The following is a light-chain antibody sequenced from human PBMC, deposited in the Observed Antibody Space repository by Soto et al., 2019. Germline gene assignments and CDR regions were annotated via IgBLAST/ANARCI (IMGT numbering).Light chain of an antibody. CDR3: LQDYSYPRT. V-gene: IGKV1-6*01. CDR1: QGIRTE. CDR2: AAS. Sequence: AIQMTQSPSSLSASVGDRVFITCRSSQGIRTELAWYQQKTGKAPKLLIYAASSLQSGVPSRFSGSGSGTDFTLTISSLQPEDFATYYCLQDYSYPRTFGQGTKVEIK. J-gene: IGKJ1*01.